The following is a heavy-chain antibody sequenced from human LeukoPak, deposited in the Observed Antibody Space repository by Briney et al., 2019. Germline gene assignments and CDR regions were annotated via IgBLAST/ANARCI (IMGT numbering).Heavy chain of an antibody. CDR2: IRYDGSNK. CDR1: GYTFTGYY. D-gene: IGHD6-19*01. CDR3: AKSKGIAVAGTFDY. Sequence: SCKASGYTFTGYYMHWVRQAPGKGLEWVAFIRYDGSNKYYADSVKGRFTISRDNSRNTPYLQMNSLRAEDTAVYYCAKSKGIAVAGTFDYWGQGTLVTVSS. J-gene: IGHJ4*02. V-gene: IGHV3-30*02.